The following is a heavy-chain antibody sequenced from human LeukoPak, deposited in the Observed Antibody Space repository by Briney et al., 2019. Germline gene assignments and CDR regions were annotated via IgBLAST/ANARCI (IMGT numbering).Heavy chain of an antibody. CDR2: IIPIFGTA. CDR1: GGTFSSYA. V-gene: IGHV1-69*05. Sequence: SVKVSCKASGGTFSSYAISWVRQAPGQGLEWMGGIIPIFGTANYAQKFQGRVTITTDESTSTAYMELSSLRSEDTAVYYCARDRYDSSGPSPYYYYGMDVWGQGTTVTVSS. D-gene: IGHD3-22*01. J-gene: IGHJ6*02. CDR3: ARDRYDSSGPSPYYYYGMDV.